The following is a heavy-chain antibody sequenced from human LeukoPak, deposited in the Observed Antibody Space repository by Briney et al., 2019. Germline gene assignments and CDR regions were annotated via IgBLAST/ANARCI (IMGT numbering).Heavy chain of an antibody. CDR1: GGTFTSYA. CDR2: IITIFGTA. D-gene: IGHD5-18*01. CDR3: ASGYSYGYVGY. Sequence: SVKVSCKASGGTFTSYAISWVRQAPGQGLEWMGGIITIFGTANYAQKFQGRVTITTDESTSTAYMELSSLRSEDTAVYYCASGYSYGYVGYWGQGTLVTVSS. J-gene: IGHJ4*02. V-gene: IGHV1-69*05.